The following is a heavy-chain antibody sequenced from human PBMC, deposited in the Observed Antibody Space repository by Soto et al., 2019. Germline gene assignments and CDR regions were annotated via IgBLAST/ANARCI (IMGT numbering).Heavy chain of an antibody. J-gene: IGHJ4*02. Sequence: ESGGGLVQPGGSLRLSCGASGFTWSSYAMGWVRQAPGKGLEWVSAISGSGGSTYYADSVKGRFTISRDNSKNTLYLQMNSLRAEDTAVYYCAKVPRYSGYATLFDYWGQGTLVTVSS. D-gene: IGHD5-12*01. CDR1: GFTWSSYA. CDR3: AKVPRYSGYATLFDY. CDR2: ISGSGGST. V-gene: IGHV3-23*01.